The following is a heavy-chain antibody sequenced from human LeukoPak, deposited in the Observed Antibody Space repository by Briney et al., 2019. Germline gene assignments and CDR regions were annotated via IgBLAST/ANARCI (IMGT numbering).Heavy chain of an antibody. D-gene: IGHD5-12*01. CDR1: GFTFSSYA. CDR3: AREYSGYDGGPNWFDP. CDR2: ILYDGSNK. Sequence: GGSLRLSCAASGFTFSSYAMHWVRQAPGKGLEWVAVILYDGSNKYYADSVKGRFTISRDNSKNTLYLQMNSLRAEDTAVYYCAREYSGYDGGPNWFDPWGQGTLVTVSS. V-gene: IGHV3-30-3*01. J-gene: IGHJ5*02.